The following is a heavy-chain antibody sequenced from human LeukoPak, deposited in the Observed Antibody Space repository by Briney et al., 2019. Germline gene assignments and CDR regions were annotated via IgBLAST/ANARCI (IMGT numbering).Heavy chain of an antibody. V-gene: IGHV1-18*01. CDR1: GYTFTSYG. D-gene: IGHD3-22*01. Sequence: GASVKVSCKASGYTFTSYGISWVRQAPGQGLEWMGWISAYNGNTNYAQKLQGRVTMTTDTSTSTAYMELRSLRSDDTAVYYCAREFGNYYDTKYYFDYWGQGTLVTVSS. CDR3: AREFGNYYDTKYYFDY. J-gene: IGHJ4*02. CDR2: ISAYNGNT.